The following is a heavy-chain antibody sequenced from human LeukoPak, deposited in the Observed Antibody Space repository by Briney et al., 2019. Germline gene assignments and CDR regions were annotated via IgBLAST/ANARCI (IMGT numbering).Heavy chain of an antibody. CDR3: ARVWGSYVFDY. J-gene: IGHJ4*02. Sequence: SETLSLTCAVYGGSFSGYYWSWIRQPPGKGLEWIGSIYHSGSTYYNPSLKSRVTISVDTSKNQFSLKLSSVTAADTAVYFCARVWGSYVFDYWGQGTLVTVSS. V-gene: IGHV4-34*01. CDR1: GGSFSGYY. D-gene: IGHD1-26*01. CDR2: IYHSGST.